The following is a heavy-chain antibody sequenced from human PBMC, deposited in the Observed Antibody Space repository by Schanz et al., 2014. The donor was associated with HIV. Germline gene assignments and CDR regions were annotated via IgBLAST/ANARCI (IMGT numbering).Heavy chain of an antibody. CDR3: AQEEVPNDC. V-gene: IGHV3-30-3*01. Sequence: QVQLVESGGGVVQPGRSLRLSCAVSGFTFSNYAMHWVRQAPGKGLEWVAVISYDGSNKYYADSVKGRFTISRDNSKNTVYLHMSSLRVEDTAVYYCAQEEVPNDCWGQGTLVTVSS. CDR1: GFTFSNYA. CDR2: ISYDGSNK. J-gene: IGHJ4*02.